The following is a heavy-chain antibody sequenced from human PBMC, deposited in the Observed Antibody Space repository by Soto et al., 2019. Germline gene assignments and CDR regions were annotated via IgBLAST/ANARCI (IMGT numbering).Heavy chain of an antibody. Sequence: SETLSLTXTVSGGSISSGDYYWSWIRQPPGKGLEWIGYIYYSGSTYYNPSLKSRVTISVDTSKNQFSLKLSSVTAADTAVYYCARFPVPADEYYYGMDVWGQGTTVTVSS. CDR1: GGSISSGDYY. D-gene: IGHD2-2*01. CDR3: ARFPVPADEYYYGMDV. CDR2: IYYSGST. J-gene: IGHJ6*02. V-gene: IGHV4-30-4*01.